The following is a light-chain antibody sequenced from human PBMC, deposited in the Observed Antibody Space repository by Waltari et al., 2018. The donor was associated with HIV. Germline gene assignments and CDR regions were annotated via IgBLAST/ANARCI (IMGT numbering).Light chain of an antibody. CDR3: SSYLSSSSRV. J-gene: IGLJ1*01. Sequence: QSALTQPASVSGSPGQSITISCTGTSSDFGVYNFVSWYQHHPGPAPKLIIFDVTNRPSGVSYRFSGSKSGNTASLTISGLQAEDEADYYCSSYLSSSSRVFGTGTKVTVL. CDR2: DVT. CDR1: SSDFGVYNF. V-gene: IGLV2-14*03.